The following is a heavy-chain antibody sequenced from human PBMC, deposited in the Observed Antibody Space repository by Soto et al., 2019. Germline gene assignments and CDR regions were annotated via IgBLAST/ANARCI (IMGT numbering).Heavy chain of an antibody. CDR3: AGVSYYDSSGYPPPFDY. J-gene: IGHJ4*02. D-gene: IGHD3-22*01. V-gene: IGHV4-4*02. CDR1: GGSISSSNW. Sequence: QVQLQESGPGLVKPSGTLSLTCAVSGGSISSSNWWSWVRQPPGKGLEWIGEIYYSGSTNYNPSLKRRVTFSLDKSKNHFSLKLSSVTAADTAVYYCAGVSYYDSSGYPPPFDYWGQGTLVTVSS. CDR2: IYYSGST.